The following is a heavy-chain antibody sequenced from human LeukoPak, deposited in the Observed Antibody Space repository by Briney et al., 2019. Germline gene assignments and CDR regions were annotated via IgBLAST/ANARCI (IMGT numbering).Heavy chain of an antibody. D-gene: IGHD5-24*01. Sequence: SETLSLTCTVSGGSISSGSYYWSWLRQPAGKGLEWIGRIYTSGNTNYNPSLKSRVTISVDTSKNQFSLKLSSVTAADTAFYYCARDGYNENEYYFDYWGQGTLVTVSS. CDR2: IYTSGNT. CDR1: GGSISSGSYY. V-gene: IGHV4-61*02. J-gene: IGHJ4*02. CDR3: ARDGYNENEYYFDY.